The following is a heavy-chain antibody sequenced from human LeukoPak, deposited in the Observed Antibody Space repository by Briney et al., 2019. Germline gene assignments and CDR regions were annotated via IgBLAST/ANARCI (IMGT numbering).Heavy chain of an antibody. J-gene: IGHJ4*02. CDR2: ICGSGDA. CDR1: GFRFSDYG. D-gene: IGHD2-15*01. Sequence: GGSLRLSCAASGFRFSDYGMMWVRQSLGKGLEWVSSICGSGDAHYADSVRGRFTISRDNNKNTLFLHMDSLRAEDTATYYCAKSSAATCCSGAHSWGQGTLVTVSS. V-gene: IGHV3-23*01. CDR3: AKSSAATCCSGAHS.